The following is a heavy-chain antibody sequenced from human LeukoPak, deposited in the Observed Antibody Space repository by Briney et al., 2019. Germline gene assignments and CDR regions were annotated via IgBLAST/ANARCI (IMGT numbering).Heavy chain of an antibody. V-gene: IGHV4-4*07. Sequence: SETLSLTCTVSGGSTSSYYWSWIRQPAGKGLEWIGRIYTSGSTNYNPSLKSRVTMSVDTSKNQFSLKLSSVTAADTAVYYCARDLPSYYFDSGNMFDPWGQGTLVTVSS. CDR3: ARDLPSYYFDSGNMFDP. J-gene: IGHJ5*02. CDR1: GGSTSSYY. D-gene: IGHD3-10*01. CDR2: IYTSGST.